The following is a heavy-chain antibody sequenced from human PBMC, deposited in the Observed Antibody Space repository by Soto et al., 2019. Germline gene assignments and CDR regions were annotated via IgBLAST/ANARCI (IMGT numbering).Heavy chain of an antibody. CDR1: GYTFTGYY. CDR3: ARGWQLPPDNWFDP. Sequence: ASVKVSCEACGYTFTGYYMHWVRQAPGQGLEWMGWINPNSGGTNYAQKFQGWVTMTRDTSISTAYMELSRLRSDDTAVYYCARGWQLPPDNWFDPWGQGTLVTVSS. J-gene: IGHJ5*02. CDR2: INPNSGGT. D-gene: IGHD2-15*01. V-gene: IGHV1-2*04.